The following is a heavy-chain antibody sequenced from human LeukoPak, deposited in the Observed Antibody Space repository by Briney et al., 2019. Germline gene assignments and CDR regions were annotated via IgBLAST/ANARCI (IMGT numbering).Heavy chain of an antibody. D-gene: IGHD3-10*01. J-gene: IGHJ4*02. V-gene: IGHV3-15*07. CDR3: TTGIRGD. Sequence: GGSLRLSCEASGFTVSSNYMNWVRQAPGEGLDWVGRIASKTDGGATDYAAPVKGRFTISRDDSKNTLNLQMNSLKTEDTAVYYCTTGIRGDWGQGTLVTVSS. CDR2: IASKTDGGAT. CDR1: GFTVSSNY.